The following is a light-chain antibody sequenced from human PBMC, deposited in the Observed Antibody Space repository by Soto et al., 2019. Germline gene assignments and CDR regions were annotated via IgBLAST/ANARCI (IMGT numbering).Light chain of an antibody. V-gene: IGKV3-11*01. CDR1: QDITTY. CDR2: EAS. Sequence: EIVLTQSPATLSLSPGERATLSCRASQDITTYLAWYQHRPGQGPRLLIYEASKRATGIPARFSGSGSGTDFTLTISSLEPEDFATYYCQQSYSTPRTFGQGTKLEIK. J-gene: IGKJ2*01. CDR3: QQSYSTPRT.